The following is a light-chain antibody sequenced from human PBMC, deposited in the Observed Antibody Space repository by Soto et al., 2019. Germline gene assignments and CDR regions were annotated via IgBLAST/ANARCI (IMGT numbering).Light chain of an antibody. CDR3: QQTSAFPRT. J-gene: IGKJ1*01. V-gene: IGKV1-12*01. CDR2: GAS. Sequence: DIQMTQSPSSVSASVGDRLTITCRASRDISNSLAWYQQTPGKAPKLLLRGASSLHRGVPSRFSGGGAGTEFTLTISSLQPEDFATYYCQQTSAFPRTVGQGTKV. CDR1: RDISNS.